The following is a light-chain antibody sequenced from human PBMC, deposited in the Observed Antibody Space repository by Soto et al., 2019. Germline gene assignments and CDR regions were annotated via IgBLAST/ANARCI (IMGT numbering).Light chain of an antibody. CDR1: SSDVGGYNF. V-gene: IGLV2-8*01. CDR3: SSYGGNNNLV. CDR2: EVS. J-gene: IGLJ3*02. Sequence: QSVLTQPPSASGYPGQSVTISCTGTSSDVGGYNFVSWYQQHPGKAPKLMIYEVSKRPSGVPDRFSGSKSGNTASLTVSGLQAEDEADYHCSSYGGNNNLVFGGGTQLTVL.